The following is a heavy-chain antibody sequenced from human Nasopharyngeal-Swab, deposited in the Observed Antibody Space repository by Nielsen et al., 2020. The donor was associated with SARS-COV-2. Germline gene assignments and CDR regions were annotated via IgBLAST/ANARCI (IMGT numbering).Heavy chain of an antibody. CDR2: INPSGGST. Sequence: WVRQAPGQGLEWMGIINPSGGSTSYAQKFQGRVTLTTDTSTSTAYMDLMSLRSDDTAVYYCARGRDPGYWGQGTLVTVSS. D-gene: IGHD2-15*01. V-gene: IGHV1-46*01. J-gene: IGHJ4*02. CDR3: ARGRDPGY.